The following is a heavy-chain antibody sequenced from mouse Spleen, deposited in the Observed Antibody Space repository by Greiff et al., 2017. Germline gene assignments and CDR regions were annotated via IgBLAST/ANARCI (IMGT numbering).Heavy chain of an antibody. Sequence: EVKLVESGGGLVKPGGSLKLSCAASGFTFSSYAMSWVRQTPEKRLEWVATISSGGSYTYYPDSVKGRFTISRDNAKNTLYLQMSSLRSEDTAMYYCARHGGGTGSFDYWGQGTTLTVSS. CDR2: ISSGGSYT. J-gene: IGHJ2*01. CDR1: GFTFSSYA. V-gene: IGHV5-9-3*01. D-gene: IGHD4-1*01. CDR3: ARHGGGTGSFDY.